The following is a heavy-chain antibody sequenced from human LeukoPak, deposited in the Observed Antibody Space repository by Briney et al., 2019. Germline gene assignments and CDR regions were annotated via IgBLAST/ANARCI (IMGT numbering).Heavy chain of an antibody. J-gene: IGHJ4*02. D-gene: IGHD6-13*01. Sequence: ASVKVSCKASGYTFTSYAMHWVRQAPEQRLEWMGWINAGNRNTKYSQKLQGRVTITRDTSASTAYMELSSLRSEDTAVYYCARDYSSSANYYFDYWGQGTLVTVSS. CDR2: INAGNRNT. CDR3: ARDYSSSANYYFDY. CDR1: GYTFTSYA. V-gene: IGHV1-3*01.